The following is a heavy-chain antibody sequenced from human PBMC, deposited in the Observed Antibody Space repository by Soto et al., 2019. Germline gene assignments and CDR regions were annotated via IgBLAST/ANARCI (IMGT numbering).Heavy chain of an antibody. D-gene: IGHD2-2*01. CDR3: AGASCSSTTCHTTY. Sequence: QVQLVQSGAEVKKPGASVKVSCKTSGYTFTGYYIYWVRQAPGQGLEWMGWINTHSGGTDSSQKFQGRVTMTRDTSISAAYMELSRLRSDATAVYYCAGASCSSTTCHTTYWVQGPLVTVSS. J-gene: IGHJ4*02. V-gene: IGHV1-2*02. CDR1: GYTFTGYY. CDR2: INTHSGGT.